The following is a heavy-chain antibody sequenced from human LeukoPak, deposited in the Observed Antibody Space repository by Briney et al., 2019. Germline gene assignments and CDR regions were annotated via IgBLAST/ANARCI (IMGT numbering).Heavy chain of an antibody. J-gene: IGHJ4*02. CDR3: ARRGYGSSWDVPDY. Sequence: GGSLRLSCAASGFTFSAYWMSWVRQAPGKGLEGVANIKQDGSEKNYVDSVKGRFTISRDNARSSLYLQMNSLRAEGTAVYYCARRGYGSSWDVPDYLGQGTLVTVSS. D-gene: IGHD2-2*01. V-gene: IGHV3-7*01. CDR1: GFTFSAYW. CDR2: IKQDGSEK.